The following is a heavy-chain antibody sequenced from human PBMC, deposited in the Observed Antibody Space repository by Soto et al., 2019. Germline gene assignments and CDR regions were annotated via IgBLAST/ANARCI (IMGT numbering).Heavy chain of an antibody. CDR3: ARAHYYDSSGYYYFDY. CDR2: INPNSGCT. J-gene: IGHJ4*02. D-gene: IGHD3-22*01. CDR1: GYTFTGYY. Sequence: ASVKVSCKASGYTFTGYYMHWVRQATGQGLEWMGWINPNSGCTNYAQKFQGWVTMTRDTSISTAYMELSRLRSDDTAVYFCARAHYYDSSGYYYFDYWGQGTLVTVSS. V-gene: IGHV1-2*04.